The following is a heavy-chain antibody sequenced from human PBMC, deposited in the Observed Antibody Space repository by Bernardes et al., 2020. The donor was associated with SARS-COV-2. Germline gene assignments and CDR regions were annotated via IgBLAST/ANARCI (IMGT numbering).Heavy chain of an antibody. CDR1: GFTVSDYY. Sequence: GGYLSRSCAASGFTVSDYYMSWIRQAPGKGLEWVSYISSSGSTIYYADSVKGRFTISRDNAKNSLYLQMNSLRAEDTAVYYCARFLEFGSHKTWGQGTLVTVSS. J-gene: IGHJ5*02. CDR2: ISSSGSTI. CDR3: ARFLEFGSHKT. V-gene: IGHV3-11*01. D-gene: IGHD1-26*01.